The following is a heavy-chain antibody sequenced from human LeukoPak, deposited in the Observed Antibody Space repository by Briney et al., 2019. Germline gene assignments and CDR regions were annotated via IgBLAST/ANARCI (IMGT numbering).Heavy chain of an antibody. CDR1: GESFSGYY. V-gene: IGHV4-34*01. CDR2: INHSGST. CDR3: ARGGRGSGSYYRTLYYYYGMDV. J-gene: IGHJ6*04. D-gene: IGHD3-10*01. Sequence: SETLSLTCAVYGESFSGYYWSWIRQPPGKGLEWIGEINHSGSTNYNPSLKSRGTISVDTSKNQFSLKLSSVTAADTAVYYCARGGRGSGSYYRTLYYYYGMDVWGKGTTVTVSS.